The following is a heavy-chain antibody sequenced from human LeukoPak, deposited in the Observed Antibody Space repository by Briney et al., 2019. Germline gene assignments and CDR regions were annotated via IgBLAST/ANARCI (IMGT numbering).Heavy chain of an antibody. CDR1: GYTFTSYD. CDR2: MNPNSGNT. V-gene: IGHV1-8*01. J-gene: IGHJ4*02. CDR3: ARVSVTGMATTDY. D-gene: IGHD5-24*01. Sequence: ASVKVSCKASGYTFTSYDINWVRQATGQGLEWMGWMNPNSGNTGYAQKFQGRVTMTRNTSISTAYMELSGLRSEDTAVYYCARVSVTGMATTDYWGQGTLVTVSS.